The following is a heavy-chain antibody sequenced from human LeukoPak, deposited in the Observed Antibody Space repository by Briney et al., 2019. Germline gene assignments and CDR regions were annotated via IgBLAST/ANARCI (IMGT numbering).Heavy chain of an antibody. V-gene: IGHV3-74*01. J-gene: IGHJ4*02. D-gene: IGHD3-10*01. CDR3: ARGGSGSNYPFDD. Sequence: QPGGSLRLSCAASGFTFSNYRMHWVRQAPGKGLVWVSRINSDGSSTNYADSVKGRLTISRDNAKNSPYLQMNSLRDEDTAAYYCARGGSGSNYPFDDWGQGTLVTVSS. CDR2: INSDGSST. CDR1: GFTFSNYR.